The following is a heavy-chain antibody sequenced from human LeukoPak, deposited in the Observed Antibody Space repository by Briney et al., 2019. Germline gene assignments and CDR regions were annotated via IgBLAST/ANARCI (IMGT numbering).Heavy chain of an antibody. Sequence: SETLSLTCTVSGGSISSYYWSWIRQPPGKGLEWIGYIYYSGSTNYNPSLKSRVTISVDTSKNQFSLKLSSVAAADTAVYYCARVSGDYSGIDYWGQGTLVTVSS. CDR3: ARVSGDYSGIDY. V-gene: IGHV4-59*01. CDR1: GGSISSYY. D-gene: IGHD4-11*01. J-gene: IGHJ4*02. CDR2: IYYSGST.